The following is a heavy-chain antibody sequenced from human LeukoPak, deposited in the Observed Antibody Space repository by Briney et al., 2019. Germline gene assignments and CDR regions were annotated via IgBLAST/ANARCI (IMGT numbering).Heavy chain of an antibody. CDR1: GFSLSTYGMR. V-gene: IGHV2-70*04. CDR3: ARIGGSETR. Sequence: SGPTLVKPTQTLTLTCTFSGFSLSTYGMRVNSIRQPPGKALEWLARIDWDDDKFYSTSLKTRLTISKDTSKNQVVLTMTNMDPVDTATYYCARIGGSETRWGQGTLVTVSS. D-gene: IGHD3-16*01. J-gene: IGHJ4*02. CDR2: IDWDDDK.